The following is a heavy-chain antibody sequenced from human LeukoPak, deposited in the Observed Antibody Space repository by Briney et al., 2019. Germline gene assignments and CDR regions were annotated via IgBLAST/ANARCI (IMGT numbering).Heavy chain of an antibody. CDR3: ARTYSRITIFGVVTYTNYFDY. D-gene: IGHD3-3*01. V-gene: IGHV1-2*02. CDR2: INPNSGGT. J-gene: IGHJ4*02. Sequence: GSVKVSCKASGYTFTGYYMHWVRQAPGQGLEWMGWINPNSGGTNYAQKFQGRVTMTRDTSISTAYMELSRLRSDDTAVYYCARTYSRITIFGVVTYTNYFDYWGQGTLVTVSS. CDR1: GYTFTGYY.